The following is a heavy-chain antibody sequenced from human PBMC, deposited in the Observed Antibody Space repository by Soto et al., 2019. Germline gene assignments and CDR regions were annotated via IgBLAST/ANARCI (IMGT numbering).Heavy chain of an antibody. CDR1: GGSFSGYY. J-gene: IGHJ6*02. CDR2: INHSGST. CDR3: ARGGGATIAYYYYGMDV. V-gene: IGHV4-34*01. D-gene: IGHD1-26*01. Sequence: SDTLSLTCAVYGGSFSGYYWSWIRQPPGKGLEWIGEINHSGSTNYNPSLKSRVTISVDTSKNQFSLKLSSVTAADTAVYYCARGGGATIAYYYYGMDVWGQGTTVTVSS.